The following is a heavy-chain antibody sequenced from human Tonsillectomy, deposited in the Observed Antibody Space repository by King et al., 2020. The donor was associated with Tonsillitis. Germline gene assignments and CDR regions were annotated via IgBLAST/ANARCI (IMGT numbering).Heavy chain of an antibody. Sequence: VQLVESGGGLVQPGGSLRLSCAASGFTFSTYWMTWVRQGPGKGLEWVANIRQDGNEINYLDSVKGRFTISRDNAKKSVYLQMNSLRAEDTAVYYCVRPGFADEGLDYWGQGVLVSVSS. CDR1: GFTFSTYW. CDR3: VRPGFADEGLDY. V-gene: IGHV3-7*01. J-gene: IGHJ4*02. D-gene: IGHD3/OR15-3a*01. CDR2: IRQDGNEI.